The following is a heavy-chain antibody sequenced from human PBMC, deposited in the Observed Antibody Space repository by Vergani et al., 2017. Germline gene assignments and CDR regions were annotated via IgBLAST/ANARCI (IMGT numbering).Heavy chain of an antibody. V-gene: IGHV3-13*01. J-gene: IGHJ4*02. D-gene: IGHD2-15*01. CDR3: TRGGCRGGSCYGQSFDY. CDR1: GFTFSSYD. Sequence: EVQLVESGGGLVQPGGSLRLSCAASGFTFSSYDMHWVRQATGKGLEGVSAIGTAGDTYDPGSVKGRFTISRENAKNSLYLQMNSLRAGDTAAYYCTRGGCRGGSCYGQSFDYWGQGTLVTGSS. CDR2: IGTAGDT.